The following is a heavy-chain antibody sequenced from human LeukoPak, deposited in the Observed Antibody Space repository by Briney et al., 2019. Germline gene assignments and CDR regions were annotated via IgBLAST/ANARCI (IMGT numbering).Heavy chain of an antibody. CDR1: GGSFSGYY. CDR3: TRRCSSTSCYNY. J-gene: IGHJ4*02. V-gene: IGHV4-34*01. D-gene: IGHD2-2*02. CDR2: INYSGST. Sequence: SETLSLTCAVYGGSFSGYYWSWIRQPPGKGLEWIGEINYSGSTDYNPSLKSRVTISVDTSKNQFSLKLNSVTAADTAVYYCTRRCSSTSCYNYWGQGTLVTVSS.